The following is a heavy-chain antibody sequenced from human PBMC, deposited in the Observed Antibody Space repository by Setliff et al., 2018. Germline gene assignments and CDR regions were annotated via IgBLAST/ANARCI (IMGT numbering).Heavy chain of an antibody. D-gene: IGHD3-10*01. Sequence: SETLSLTCTVSGDSISGYYWSWIRQPPGKGLEWIGYIYYSGSTTYNPSLKSRVIISLDTSENRFSLELRSVTAADTAVYYCARCGGGNFSDSGNYYSYFYMDVWGTGTTVTVSS. CDR2: IYYSGST. CDR3: ARCGGGNFSDSGNYYSYFYMDV. J-gene: IGHJ6*03. CDR1: GDSISGYY. V-gene: IGHV4-59*08.